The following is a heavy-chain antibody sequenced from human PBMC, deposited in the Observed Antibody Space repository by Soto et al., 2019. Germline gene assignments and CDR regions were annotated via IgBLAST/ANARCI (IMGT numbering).Heavy chain of an antibody. J-gene: IGHJ3*02. D-gene: IGHD1-26*01. CDR1: EFTFSNYD. V-gene: IGHV3-23*01. CDR2: ISGSGVTT. CDR3: AKTRVGGTRGHAAFDI. Sequence: GALRLSCAASEFTFSNYDMSWVRQAPGKGLEWVSTISGSGVTTYYADSVKGRFTISRDNPKKTLYLNMNTLRAEDTAVYYCAKTRVGGTRGHAAFDIWGQGTLVTVSS.